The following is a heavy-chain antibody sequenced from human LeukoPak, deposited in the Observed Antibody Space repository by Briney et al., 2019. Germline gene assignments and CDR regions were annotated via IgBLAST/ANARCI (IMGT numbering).Heavy chain of an antibody. V-gene: IGHV3-7*03. D-gene: IGHD4-17*01. Sequence: SGGSLRLSCAASGFTFSSYWMSWVRQAPGKGLERVANIKQDGSEKYYVDSVKGRFTISRDNAKNSLYLQMNSLRAEDTAVYYCARENGDYVIDYWGQGTLVTVSS. CDR1: GFTFSSYW. CDR2: IKQDGSEK. CDR3: ARENGDYVIDY. J-gene: IGHJ4*02.